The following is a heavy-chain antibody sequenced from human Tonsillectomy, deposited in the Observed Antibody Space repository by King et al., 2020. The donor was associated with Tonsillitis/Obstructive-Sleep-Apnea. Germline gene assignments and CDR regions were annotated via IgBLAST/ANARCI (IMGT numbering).Heavy chain of an antibody. J-gene: IGHJ4*02. CDR3: AALDYGAISFDY. CDR2: IYYSGST. V-gene: IGHV4-59*01. CDR1: GGSISSYY. Sequence: VQLQESGPGLVKPPETLSLTCTVSGGSISSYYWSWIRQPPGKGLEWIGYIYYSGSTNYNPSLKSRVTISVDTSKNQFSLKLSSVTAADTAVYYCAALDYGAISFDYWGQGTLVTVSS. D-gene: IGHD4-17*01.